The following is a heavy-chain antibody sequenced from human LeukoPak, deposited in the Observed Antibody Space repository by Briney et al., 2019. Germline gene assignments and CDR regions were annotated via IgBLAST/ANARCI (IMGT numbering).Heavy chain of an antibody. D-gene: IGHD3-22*01. Sequence: GGTLRLSCAASGFTFSSYAMTWVRQAPGKGLEWVSGISGRAASTYYADSVKGRFTISRDNSKNTLYLQMNSLRAEDTAVYYCAVYAGYYDSSSWGQGTLVTVSS. V-gene: IGHV3-23*01. J-gene: IGHJ5*02. CDR2: ISGRAAST. CDR3: AVYAGYYDSSS. CDR1: GFTFSSYA.